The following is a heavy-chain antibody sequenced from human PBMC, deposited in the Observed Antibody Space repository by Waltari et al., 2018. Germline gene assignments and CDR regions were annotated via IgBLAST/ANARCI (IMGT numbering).Heavy chain of an antibody. Sequence: QVHLQESGPGVVTPSETLSLTCTVSGDSISSGRHYWSWIRQSAGKGLQWIGRIYTTGSLNYSPSLKSRVTMSVDSSKNTFSLKLKSVTAADTAVYFCARDSNLVRGVADVWGRGTQVTVSS. D-gene: IGHD3-10*01. V-gene: IGHV4-61*02. CDR1: GDSISSGRHY. J-gene: IGHJ4*02. CDR3: ARDSNLVRGVADV. CDR2: IYTTGSL.